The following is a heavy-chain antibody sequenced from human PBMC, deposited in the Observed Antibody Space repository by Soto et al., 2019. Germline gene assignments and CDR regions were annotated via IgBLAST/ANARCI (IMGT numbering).Heavy chain of an antibody. J-gene: IGHJ6*02. Sequence: SETLSLTCTVSGGSISSYYWSWIRQPPGKGLEWIGYIYYSGSTNYNPSLKSRVTISVDTSKNQFSLNLSSVTAADTAVYYCASSNIAAAGFYYYGMDVWGRGTKVTVSS. CDR3: ASSNIAAAGFYYYGMDV. D-gene: IGHD6-13*01. CDR1: GGSISSYY. CDR2: IYYSGST. V-gene: IGHV4-59*01.